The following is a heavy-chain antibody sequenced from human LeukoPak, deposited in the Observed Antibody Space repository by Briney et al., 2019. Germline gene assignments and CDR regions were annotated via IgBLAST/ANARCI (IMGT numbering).Heavy chain of an antibody. CDR1: GGSISSYY. Sequence: SETLSLTCTVSGGSISSYYWSWIRQPPGKGLEWIGYIYYSGSTNFNPSLKSRVTISVDTSKNQFSLKLSSVTAADTAVYYCARGQWLVDYWGQGTLVTVSS. V-gene: IGHV4-59*01. CDR3: ARGQWLVDY. D-gene: IGHD6-19*01. J-gene: IGHJ4*02. CDR2: IYYSGST.